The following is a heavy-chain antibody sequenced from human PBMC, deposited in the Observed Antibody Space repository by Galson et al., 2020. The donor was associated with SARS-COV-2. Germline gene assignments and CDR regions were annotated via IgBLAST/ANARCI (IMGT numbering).Heavy chain of an antibody. CDR2: INSDGSST. J-gene: IGHJ3*02. CDR1: GFTFSSYW. CDR3: ASPAALWPFDI. V-gene: IGHV3-74*01. Sequence: GGSLRLSCAASGFTFSSYWMHWVRQAPGKGLVWVSLINSDGSSTSYADSVKGRFTISRDNAKNTLYLQMNSLRAEDTAVYYCASPAALWPFDIWGQGTMVTVSS. D-gene: IGHD6-13*01.